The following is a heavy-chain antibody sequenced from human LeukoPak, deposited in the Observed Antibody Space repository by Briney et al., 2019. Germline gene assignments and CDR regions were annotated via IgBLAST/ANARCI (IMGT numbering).Heavy chain of an antibody. Sequence: GGSLRLSCAASGFTFSSYAMHWVRQAPGKGLEWVAVISYDGSNKYYADSVKGRITISRDNSKNTLYLQMNSLRAEDTAVYYCARDGERYSYGSTYFDYWGQGTLVTVSS. D-gene: IGHD5-18*01. J-gene: IGHJ4*02. CDR2: ISYDGSNK. V-gene: IGHV3-30-3*01. CDR1: GFTFSSYA. CDR3: ARDGERYSYGSTYFDY.